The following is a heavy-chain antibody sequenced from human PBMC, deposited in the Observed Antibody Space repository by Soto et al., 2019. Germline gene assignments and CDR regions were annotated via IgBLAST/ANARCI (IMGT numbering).Heavy chain of an antibody. CDR3: ARGGGNGSFDF. V-gene: IGHV4-30-2*01. J-gene: IGHJ4*01. CDR1: GGSISSGGYS. Sequence: PSETLSLTCAVSGGSISSGGYSWSWIRQPPGKGLEWIGDIYHSGSTEYNPSFQSRLSLSIDRTRNHFSVSLTCIPAPANAVYYCARGGGNGSFDFWIHGIQVTVSS. D-gene: IGHD2-15*01. CDR2: IYHSGST.